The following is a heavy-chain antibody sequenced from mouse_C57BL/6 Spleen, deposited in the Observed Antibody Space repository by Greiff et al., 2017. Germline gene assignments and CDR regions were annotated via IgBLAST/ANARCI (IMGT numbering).Heavy chain of an antibody. CDR3: TGGDGYLTFAY. D-gene: IGHD2-3*01. V-gene: IGHV6-3*01. CDR1: GFTFSNYW. Sequence: EVMLVESGGGLVQPGGSMKLSCVASGFTFSNYWMNWVRQSPEKGLEWVAQIRLKSDNYATHYAESVKGRFTISRDDSKSSVYLQMNNLRAEDTGIYYCTGGDGYLTFAYWGQGTLVTVSA. CDR2: IRLKSDNYAT. J-gene: IGHJ3*01.